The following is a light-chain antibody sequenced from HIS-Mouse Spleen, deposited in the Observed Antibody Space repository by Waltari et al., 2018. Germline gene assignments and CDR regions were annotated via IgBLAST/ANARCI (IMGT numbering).Light chain of an antibody. CDR3: CSYAGSSTGV. CDR2: EGS. CDR1: SRAVGCYNL. Sequence: QSALTQPASVSGSPGQSITISCTGTSRAVGCYNLVSWYQQHPGKAPKRMIYEGSKRPSGVSNRFSGSKSGNTASLTISGLQAEDEADYYCCSYAGSSTGVFGGGTKLTVL. V-gene: IGLV2-23*01. J-gene: IGLJ3*02.